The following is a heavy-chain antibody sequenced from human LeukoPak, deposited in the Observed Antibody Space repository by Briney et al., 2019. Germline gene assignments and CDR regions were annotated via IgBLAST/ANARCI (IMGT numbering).Heavy chain of an antibody. CDR1: GYTFTSYG. V-gene: IGHV1-18*01. CDR2: ISAYNGNT. J-gene: IGHJ4*02. CDR3: ARDGYYYDSSGYWAEDY. Sequence: ASMKVSCKASGYTFTSYGISWVRQAPGQGLEWIGWISAYNGNTNYAQKLQGRVTMTTDTSTSTAYMELRSLRSDDTAVYYCARDGYYYDSSGYWAEDYWGQGTLVTVSS. D-gene: IGHD3-22*01.